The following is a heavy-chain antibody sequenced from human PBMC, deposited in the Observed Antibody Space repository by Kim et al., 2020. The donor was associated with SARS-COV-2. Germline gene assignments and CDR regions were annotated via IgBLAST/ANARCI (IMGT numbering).Heavy chain of an antibody. CDR1: GGSFSGYY. CDR3: ARGPYRATFMPEPPRFGMDV. Sequence: SETLSLTCAVYGGSFSGYYWSWIRQPPGKGLEWIGEINHSGSTNYNPSLKSRVTISVDTSKNQFSLKLSSVTAADTAVCYCARGPYRATFMPEPPRFGMDVWGQGTTVTVSS. CDR2: INHSGST. J-gene: IGHJ6*02. D-gene: IGHD1-26*01. V-gene: IGHV4-34*01.